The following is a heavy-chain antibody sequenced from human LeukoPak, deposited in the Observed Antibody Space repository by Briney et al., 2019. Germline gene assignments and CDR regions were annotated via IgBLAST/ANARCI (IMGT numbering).Heavy chain of an antibody. CDR1: GFTFSSYA. V-gene: IGHV3-23*01. Sequence: GGSLRLSCAASGFTFSSYAMSWVRQAPGKGLEWVSAISGSGGSTYYADSVKGRFTISRDNSKNTLYLQMNSLRAEDTAGYYCAKDPLWCGESNPHYWFDPWGQGTRVTVSS. CDR2: ISGSGGST. D-gene: IGHD3-10*01. CDR3: AKDPLWCGESNPHYWFDP. J-gene: IGHJ5*02.